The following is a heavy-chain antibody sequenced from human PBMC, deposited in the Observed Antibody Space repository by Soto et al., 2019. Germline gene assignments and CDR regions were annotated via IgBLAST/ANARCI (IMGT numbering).Heavy chain of an antibody. CDR2: IRGSGTEK. D-gene: IGHD1-26*01. CDR1: GFSFSNYA. V-gene: IGHV3-23*01. CDR3: ARSEGAEGVVWFDT. Sequence: EVQLLESGGDLVQPGGSLRVSCVASGFSFSNYAMSWVRQAPGKGLEWVSGIRGSGTEKHYADSVKGRFTISRDNSKNTVYLEMPSLHVGDTAVYYCARSEGAEGVVWFDTWGQGTLVTVSS. J-gene: IGHJ5*02.